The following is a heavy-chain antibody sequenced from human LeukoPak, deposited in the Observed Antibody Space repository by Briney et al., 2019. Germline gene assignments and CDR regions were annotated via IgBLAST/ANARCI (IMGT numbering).Heavy chain of an antibody. D-gene: IGHD3-16*01. CDR3: ARSRGHLDY. V-gene: IGHV4-30-2*01. Sequence: SETLSLTCAVSGGSISSGGYSWSWIRQPPGKGLEWIGYIYHSGSTYYNPSLKSRVTISVDRSKNQFSLKLSSVTAADTAVYYCARSRGHLDYWGQGTLVTVSS. CDR1: GGSISSGGYS. J-gene: IGHJ4*02. CDR2: IYHSGST.